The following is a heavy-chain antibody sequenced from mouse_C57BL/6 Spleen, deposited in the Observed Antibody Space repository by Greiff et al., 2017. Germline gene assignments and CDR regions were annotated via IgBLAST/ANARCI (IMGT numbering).Heavy chain of an antibody. CDR1: GYTFTSYT. J-gene: IGHJ2*01. D-gene: IGHD1-1*01. CDR2: INPSSGYT. CDR3: ATGSSYVDY. Sequence: QVHVKQSGAELARPGASVKMSCKASGYTFTSYTMHWVKQRPGQGLEWIGYINPSSGYTKYNQKFKDKATLTADKSSSTAYMQLSSLTSEDSAGYYCATGSSYVDYWGQGTTLPVSS. V-gene: IGHV1-4*01.